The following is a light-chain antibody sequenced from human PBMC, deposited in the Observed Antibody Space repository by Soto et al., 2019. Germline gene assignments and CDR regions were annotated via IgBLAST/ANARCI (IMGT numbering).Light chain of an antibody. CDR3: QQRSNWPPRFT. CDR1: QSVSSY. J-gene: IGKJ3*01. CDR2: DAS. V-gene: IGKV3-11*01. Sequence: EIVLTQSPATLSLSPGERATLSCRASQSVSSYLAWYQQKPGQAPRLLIYDASNRATGIPARFSGSGSGTDFTLTISRLEPEDFAVYYCQQRSNWPPRFTFGPGTKVDIK.